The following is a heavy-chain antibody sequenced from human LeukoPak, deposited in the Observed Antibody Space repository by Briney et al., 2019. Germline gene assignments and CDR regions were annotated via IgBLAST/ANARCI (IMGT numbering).Heavy chain of an antibody. D-gene: IGHD3-3*01. CDR1: GFTFSSYW. CDR3: ARTDFWSGYRSPFDP. Sequence: PGGSLRLSCAASGFTFSSYWMSWVRQAPGKGLEWVANIKEDGSEKYYVDSVKGRFTISRDNAKNSLYLQMNSLRAEDTAVYYCARTDFWSGYRSPFDPWGQGTLVTVSS. V-gene: IGHV3-7*01. J-gene: IGHJ5*02. CDR2: IKEDGSEK.